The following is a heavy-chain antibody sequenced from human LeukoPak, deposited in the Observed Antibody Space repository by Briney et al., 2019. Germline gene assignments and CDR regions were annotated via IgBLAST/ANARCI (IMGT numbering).Heavy chain of an antibody. D-gene: IGHD6-13*01. CDR1: GFTFSSYA. CDR2: ISGSGSRT. Sequence: GGSLRLSCVASGFTFSSYAVSWVRQAPGKGLEWVSVISGSGSRTDYADSVKGRFTISRDNSKNTVYLQMNSLRAEDTAVYYCAKDHSSKYPYYFDYWGQGSLVTVSS. J-gene: IGHJ4*02. V-gene: IGHV3-23*01. CDR3: AKDHSSKYPYYFDY.